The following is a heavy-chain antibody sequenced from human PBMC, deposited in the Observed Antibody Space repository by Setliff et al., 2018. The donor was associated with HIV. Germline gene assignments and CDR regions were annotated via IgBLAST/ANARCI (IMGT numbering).Heavy chain of an antibody. CDR3: AREGQVVVTAKGFDY. Sequence: GASVKVSCKTSGYTFTNYYMHWMRQAPGQGLEWMGVVNTVGGGASYAQKFQGRLTVTRDTSTSTVYMELSSLRSEDTAVHYCAREGQVVVTAKGFDYWGRGTLVTVSS. CDR2: VNTVGGGA. J-gene: IGHJ4*02. V-gene: IGHV1-46*01. CDR1: GYTFTNYY. D-gene: IGHD2-15*01.